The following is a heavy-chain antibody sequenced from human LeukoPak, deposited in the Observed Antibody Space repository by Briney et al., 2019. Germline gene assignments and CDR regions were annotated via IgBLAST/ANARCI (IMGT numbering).Heavy chain of an antibody. J-gene: IGHJ5*02. V-gene: IGHV5-51*01. CDR3: ARPISSSTWFDP. CDR2: IYPGDSDT. Sequence: SGGSLRLSCAASGFTFDDYGMSWVRQMPGKGLEWMGIIYPGDSDTRYSPSFQGQVTISADKSISTAYLQWSSLKASDTAMYYCARPISSSTWFDPWGQGTLVTVSS. D-gene: IGHD2/OR15-2a*01. CDR1: GFTFDDYG.